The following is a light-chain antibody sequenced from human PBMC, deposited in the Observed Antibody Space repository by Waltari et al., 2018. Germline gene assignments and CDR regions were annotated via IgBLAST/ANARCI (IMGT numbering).Light chain of an antibody. J-gene: IGLJ3*02. CDR1: SGHSNYA. Sequence: QLLLTQSPSASASLGASVKLTCTVHSGHSNYALAWHQQHPHKGPRYLMKVNSDGSHIKGDGIPDRFSGSSSGAERYLTISSLQSEDEADYYCQTGGFGIWVFGGGTKLTVL. CDR3: QTGGFGIWV. CDR2: VNSDGSH. V-gene: IGLV4-69*01.